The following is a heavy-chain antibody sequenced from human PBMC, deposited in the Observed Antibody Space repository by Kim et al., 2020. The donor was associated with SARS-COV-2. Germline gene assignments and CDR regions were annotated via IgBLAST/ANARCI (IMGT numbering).Heavy chain of an antibody. CDR1: GGSVTSNSYY. CDR3: ARHLISYYYDISDYLVAASYGMDF. CDR2: IYYDGST. Sequence: SETLSLACTVSGGSVTSNSYYWGWIRQPPGKGLEWIGSIYYDGSTYYKPSLKSRVSISVDTSKNQFSLKLTSVTAADTAVYYCARHLISYYYDISDYLVAASYGMDFCGQWTTVAVSS. J-gene: IGHJ6*02. D-gene: IGHD3-22*01. V-gene: IGHV4-39*01.